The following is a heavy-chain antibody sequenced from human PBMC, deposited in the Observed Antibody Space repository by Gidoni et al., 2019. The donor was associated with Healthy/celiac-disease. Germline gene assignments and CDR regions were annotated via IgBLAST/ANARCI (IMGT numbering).Heavy chain of an antibody. CDR1: GGSISSGGYY. CDR2: IYYSGST. J-gene: IGHJ5*02. Sequence: QVQLQESGPGLVKPSQTLSLTCTVSGGSISSGGYYWSWIRQHPGKGLEWIGYIYYSGSTYYNPSLKSRVTISVDTSKNQFSLKLSSVTAADTAVYYCARGPGVVIAKFGWFDPWGQGTLVTVSS. D-gene: IGHD2-21*01. V-gene: IGHV4-31*03. CDR3: ARGPGVVIAKFGWFDP.